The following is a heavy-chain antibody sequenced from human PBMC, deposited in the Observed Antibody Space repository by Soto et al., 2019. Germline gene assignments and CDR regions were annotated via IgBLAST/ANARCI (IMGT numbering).Heavy chain of an antibody. CDR2: ISTYNGDT. Sequence: ASVKVSCKTSGYTFTNYYMHWVRQAPGQGLEWMGMISTYNGDTNYAQTFQGRVTMTTDTSTSTVHMEVRSLRSDDTAVYYCAREGVAPYYYYGMDVWGQGTTVTVSS. V-gene: IGHV1-18*04. D-gene: IGHD5-12*01. CDR1: GYTFTNYY. J-gene: IGHJ6*02. CDR3: AREGVAPYYYYGMDV.